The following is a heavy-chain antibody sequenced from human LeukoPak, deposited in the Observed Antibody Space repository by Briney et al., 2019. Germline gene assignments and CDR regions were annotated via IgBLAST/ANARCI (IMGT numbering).Heavy chain of an antibody. CDR3: ARGIRSPLFDY. CDR2: INTYNGDT. CDR1: GYTFTHYG. D-gene: IGHD3-16*01. V-gene: IGHV1-18*01. Sequence: AASVKVSCKASGYTFTHYGITWVRQAPGQGLAWMGWINTYNGDTKCAQKLQGRVTMTTDTSTSTAFMELRSLRSDDSAVYYCARGIRSPLFDYWGLGTLVTVS. J-gene: IGHJ4*02.